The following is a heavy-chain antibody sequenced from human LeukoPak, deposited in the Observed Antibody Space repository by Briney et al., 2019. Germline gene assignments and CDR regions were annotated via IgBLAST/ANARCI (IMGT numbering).Heavy chain of an antibody. V-gene: IGHV1-69*04. Sequence: GASVKVSCKASGGTFSSYAISWVRQAPGQGLEWMGRIIPILGIANYAQKFQGRVTITADKSTSTAYMELSSLRSEDTAVYYCARAWQQLHRADGAFDIWGQGTMVTVSS. D-gene: IGHD6-13*01. CDR3: ARAWQQLHRADGAFDI. CDR1: GGTFSSYA. J-gene: IGHJ3*02. CDR2: IIPILGIA.